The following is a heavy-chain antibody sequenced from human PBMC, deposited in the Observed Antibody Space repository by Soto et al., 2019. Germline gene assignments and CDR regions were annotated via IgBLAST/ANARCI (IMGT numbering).Heavy chain of an antibody. Sequence: GGSLRLSCAASGFAFNRYAMNWVRQAAGKGLEWVSGISGSGATTYYADSVKGRFTISRDNSKNTLYLQMNSLGAGDTAVYYCAKDPEVVVTAPDYWGQGTLVTVSS. V-gene: IGHV3-23*01. CDR3: AKDPEVVVTAPDY. CDR2: ISGSGATT. CDR1: GFAFNRYA. J-gene: IGHJ4*02. D-gene: IGHD2-21*02.